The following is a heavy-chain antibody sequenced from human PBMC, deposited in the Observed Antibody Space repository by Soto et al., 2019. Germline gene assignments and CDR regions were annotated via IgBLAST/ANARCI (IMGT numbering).Heavy chain of an antibody. V-gene: IGHV1-3*01. CDR3: ARAPRRLYDSSGYPTLSLDFDY. Sequence: GASVKVSCKASGYTFTSYAMHWVRQAPGQRLEWMGWINAGNGNTKYSQKFQGRVTITRDTSASTAYMELSSLRSEDTAVYYCARAPRRLYDSSGYPTLSLDFDYWGQGTLVTFS. CDR2: INAGNGNT. CDR1: GYTFTSYA. D-gene: IGHD3-22*01. J-gene: IGHJ4*02.